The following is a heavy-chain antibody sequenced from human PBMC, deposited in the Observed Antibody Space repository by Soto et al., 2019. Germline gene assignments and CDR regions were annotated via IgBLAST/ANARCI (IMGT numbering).Heavy chain of an antibody. V-gene: IGHV4-59*01. CDR3: AREGRTGGPYYYYYGMDV. CDR2: IYYSGST. J-gene: IGHJ6*02. CDR1: GASSRSYY. Sequence: SETLSLTGTVFGASSRSYYWSWTRQAPGKGLDWIGYIYYSGSTNYNPSLKSRVTISVDTSKNQFSLKLSSVTAADTAVYYCAREGRTGGPYYYYYGMDVWGQGTTVTVS.